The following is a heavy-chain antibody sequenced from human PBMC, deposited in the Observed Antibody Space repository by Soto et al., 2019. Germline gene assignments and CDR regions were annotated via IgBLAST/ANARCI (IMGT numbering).Heavy chain of an antibody. Sequence: VKVSCKASGYTFTSYDINWVRQATGQGLEWMGWMNPNSGNTGYAQKFQGRVTMTRNTSISTAYMELSSLRSEDTAVYYCARGDVLRFLHYYYMDVWGKGTTVTVSS. D-gene: IGHD3-3*01. CDR2: MNPNSGNT. V-gene: IGHV1-8*01. CDR3: ARGDVLRFLHYYYMDV. CDR1: GYTFTSYD. J-gene: IGHJ6*03.